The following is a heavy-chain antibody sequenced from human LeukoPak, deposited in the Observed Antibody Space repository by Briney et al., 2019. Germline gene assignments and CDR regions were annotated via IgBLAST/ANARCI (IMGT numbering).Heavy chain of an antibody. CDR3: AIDPNWGTHS. V-gene: IGHV3-23*01. CDR2: ISGSGSST. Sequence: GGSLRLSCAASGFTFSIYAMSWVRQAPGRGLEWVSSISGSGSSTYYADSVRGRFTISRDNSKNALYLQMNSLRVEDTAVYYCAIDPNWGTHSWGQGVLVTVSS. CDR1: GFTFSIYA. D-gene: IGHD7-27*01. J-gene: IGHJ4*02.